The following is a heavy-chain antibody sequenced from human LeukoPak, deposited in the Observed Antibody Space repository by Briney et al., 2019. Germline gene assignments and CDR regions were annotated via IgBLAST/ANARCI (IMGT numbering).Heavy chain of an antibody. J-gene: IGHJ6*03. CDR3: ARGKGSGVYCSGGSCYSEYYYYMDV. CDR2: IYSGGST. V-gene: IGHV3-53*01. Sequence: PSETLSLTCAVYGGSFSGYYWSWVRQAPGKGLEWVSVIYSGGSTYYADSVKGRFTISRDNSKNTLYLQMNSLRAEDTAVYYCARGKGSGVYCSGGSCYSEYYYYMDVWGKGTTVTISS. CDR1: GGSFSGYY. D-gene: IGHD2-15*01.